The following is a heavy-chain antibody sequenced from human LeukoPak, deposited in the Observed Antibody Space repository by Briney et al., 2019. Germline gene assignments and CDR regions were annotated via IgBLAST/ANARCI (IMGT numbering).Heavy chain of an antibody. CDR1: GYTFHNYG. J-gene: IGHJ5*02. Sequence: ASVKVSCKASGYTFHNYGVSWVRQAPGQGLEWMAWISPYNGNTNYEQKLQGRVTLTTDTSTNTAYMELRSLRSDDTAVYYRARQGGYCTSNTCYGNWFDPWGQGTLVTVSS. CDR3: ARQGGYCTSNTCYGNWFDP. V-gene: IGHV1-18*01. CDR2: ISPYNGNT. D-gene: IGHD2-2*01.